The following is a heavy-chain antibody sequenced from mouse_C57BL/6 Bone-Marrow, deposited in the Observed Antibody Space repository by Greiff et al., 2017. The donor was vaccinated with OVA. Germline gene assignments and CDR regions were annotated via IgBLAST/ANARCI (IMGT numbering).Heavy chain of an antibody. J-gene: IGHJ3*01. CDR2: IDPANGNT. D-gene: IGHD2-3*01. CDR1: GFNFKNTY. Sequence: EVQLQQSVAELVRPGASVKLSCTASGFNFKNTYMHWVKQRPEQGLEWIGRIDPANGNTNYAPKFQGKATLTADTSSNTAYLQLSSLTSEDTAIYYCATWLLPWFAYWGQGTLVTVSA. CDR3: ATWLLPWFAY. V-gene: IGHV14-3*01.